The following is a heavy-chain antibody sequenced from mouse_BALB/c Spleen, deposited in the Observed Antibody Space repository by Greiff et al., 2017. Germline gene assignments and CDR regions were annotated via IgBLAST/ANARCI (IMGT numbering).Heavy chain of an antibody. CDR1: GYTFTSYW. D-gene: IGHD1-1*01. J-gene: IGHJ2*01. V-gene: IGHV1-7*01. Sequence: QVQLQQSGAELAKPGASVKMSCKASGYTFTSYWMHWVKQRPGQGLEWIGYINPSTGYTEYNQKFKDKATLTADKSSSTAYMQLSSLTSEDSAVYYCARGGTTVVEDYWGQGTTLTVSS. CDR3: ARGGTTVVEDY. CDR2: INPSTGYT.